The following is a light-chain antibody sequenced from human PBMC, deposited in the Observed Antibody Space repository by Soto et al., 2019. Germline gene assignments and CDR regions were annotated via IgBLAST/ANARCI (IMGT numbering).Light chain of an antibody. CDR1: SSNIGAGYD. Sequence: QSVLTQPPSVSGAPGQRVTISCTGSSSNIGAGYDVHWYQQLPGTAPKLLIYGNSNRPSGVPDRFSGSKSGTSASLAITGLQAEDEADYYCQSYDSSRSPHVVFGGGTKRTVL. CDR2: GNS. J-gene: IGLJ2*01. CDR3: QSYDSSRSPHVV. V-gene: IGLV1-40*01.